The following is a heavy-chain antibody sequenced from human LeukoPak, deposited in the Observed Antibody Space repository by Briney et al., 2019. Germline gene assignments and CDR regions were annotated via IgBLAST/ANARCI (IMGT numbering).Heavy chain of an antibody. J-gene: IGHJ4*02. CDR1: GGSISSYY. Sequence: SETLSLTCTVSGGSISSYYWNWIRQPPGKGLEWIGYIYYSGSTNYSPSLKSRVTISVDTSKNQFSLKLSSVTAADTAVYYCARGADSSGYYSIFYFDYWGQGTLVTVSS. V-gene: IGHV4-59*01. CDR3: ARGADSSGYYSIFYFDY. D-gene: IGHD3-22*01. CDR2: IYYSGST.